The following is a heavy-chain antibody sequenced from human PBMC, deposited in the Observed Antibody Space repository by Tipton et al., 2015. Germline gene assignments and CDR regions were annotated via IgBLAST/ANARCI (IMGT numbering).Heavy chain of an antibody. J-gene: IGHJ4*02. V-gene: IGHV3-21*01. D-gene: IGHD1-26*01. CDR2: LSHNEDI. Sequence: SLRLSCRASGFTFSAYGMNWVRQAPGKGLEWVSSLSHNEDISYAGSVEGRFTISRDNAQDSLFLHMNSLRAEDTAVYYCARETYSGSDLDYWGQGTLVTVSS. CDR3: ARETYSGSDLDY. CDR1: GFTFSAYG.